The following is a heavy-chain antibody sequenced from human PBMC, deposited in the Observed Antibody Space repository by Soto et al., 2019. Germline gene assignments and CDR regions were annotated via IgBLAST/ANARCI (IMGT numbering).Heavy chain of an antibody. J-gene: IGHJ4*02. CDR2: IYHSGNT. Sequence: QVQLQESGPGLVKPSGTLSLTCAVSGGSISSSNWWRWVRQPPGKGLEWIGDIYHSGNTNYNPSPQSRVTMAVDKSRNQFSLKLSSVTAADPAVYYCARRWGEGRVDYWGQGTLVTVSS. D-gene: IGHD3-10*01. CDR3: ARRWGEGRVDY. V-gene: IGHV4-4*02. CDR1: GGSISSSNW.